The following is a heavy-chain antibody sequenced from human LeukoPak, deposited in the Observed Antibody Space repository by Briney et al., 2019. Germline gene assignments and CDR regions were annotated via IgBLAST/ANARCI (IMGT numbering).Heavy chain of an antibody. CDR2: ISSVGGST. Sequence: GGCLRLACAVAGFTFSTYAISSVRQAAGRGLEWVSTISSVGGSTHYADSVKGRFTISRDNSRNTLYLQMNSLRAEDTAVYYCAKDLGYTSGWTIDYWGQGTLVTVSS. D-gene: IGHD6-19*01. CDR3: AKDLGYTSGWTIDY. J-gene: IGHJ4*02. V-gene: IGHV3-23*01. CDR1: GFTFSTYA.